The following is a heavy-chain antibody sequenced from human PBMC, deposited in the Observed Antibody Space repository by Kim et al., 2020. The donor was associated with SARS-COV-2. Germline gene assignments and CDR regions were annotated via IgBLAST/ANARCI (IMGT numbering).Heavy chain of an antibody. CDR1: GYTFTSYA. CDR3: ASTGCSGGSCYSPNFDY. V-gene: IGHV1-3*01. D-gene: IGHD2-15*01. J-gene: IGHJ4*02. Sequence: ASVKVSCKASGYTFTSYAMHWVRQAPGQRLEWMGWINAGNGNTKYSQKFQGRVTITRDTSASTAYMELSSLRSEDTAVYYCASTGCSGGSCYSPNFDYWGQGTLVTVSS. CDR2: INAGNGNT.